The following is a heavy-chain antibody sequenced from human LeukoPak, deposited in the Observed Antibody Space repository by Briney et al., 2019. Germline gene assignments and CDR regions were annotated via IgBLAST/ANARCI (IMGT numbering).Heavy chain of an antibody. Sequence: GGSLRLSCSASGFTFSRHHMTWVRQAPGKGLEWVSSISATSTFIEDADSVKGRFTISRDNAKNSVYLQMDSLKDEDTAVYYCARALYSSTCDAFDIWGQGTMVTVSS. V-gene: IGHV3-21*01. CDR3: ARALYSSTCDAFDI. CDR2: ISATSTFI. J-gene: IGHJ3*02. CDR1: GFTFSRHH. D-gene: IGHD6-13*01.